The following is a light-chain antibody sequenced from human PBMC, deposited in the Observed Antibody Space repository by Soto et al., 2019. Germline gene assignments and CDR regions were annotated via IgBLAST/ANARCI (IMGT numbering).Light chain of an antibody. V-gene: IGLV2-14*03. CDR3: SSYIPRITDWA. CDR1: SSDVGGYNL. CDR2: EVT. Sequence: QSVLTQPASVSGSPGQSITISCTGTSSDVGGYNLVSWYQQHPGEAPKLMIYEVTNRPSGASNRFSGSKSGNTASLTISGLQAEDEADYYCSSYIPRITDWAFGGGTKVTVL. J-gene: IGLJ3*02.